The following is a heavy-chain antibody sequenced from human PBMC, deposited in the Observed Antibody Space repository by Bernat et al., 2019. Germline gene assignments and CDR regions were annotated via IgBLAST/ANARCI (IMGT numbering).Heavy chain of an antibody. CDR1: GGSVNSGGYY. CDR3: ARPFYVWGSYLSYFDL. Sequence: QVQLQESGPGLVKPSQTLSLTCTVSGGSVNSGGYYWSWTRQLPGKGLEWIGYIHYTGSTYYNPSLTSRVSMSIDTSKNQFSLKLNSMTAADTAVYYCARPFYVWGSYLSYFDLWGRGTLVTVSS. V-gene: IGHV4-31*03. J-gene: IGHJ2*01. D-gene: IGHD3-16*01. CDR2: IHYTGST.